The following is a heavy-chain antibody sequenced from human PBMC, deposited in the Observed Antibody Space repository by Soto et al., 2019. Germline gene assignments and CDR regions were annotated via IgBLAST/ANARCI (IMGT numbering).Heavy chain of an antibody. CDR2: ISWNSGSI. Sequence: DVQLVESGGGLVQPGRSLRLSCAASGFTFDDYAMHWVRQAPGKGLEWVSGISWNSGSIGYADSVKGRFTISRDNAKNSLYLQMNSLRAEDTALYYCAKDKATGYYYYMDVWGKGTTVTVSS. J-gene: IGHJ6*03. CDR3: AKDKATGYYYYMDV. V-gene: IGHV3-9*01. CDR1: GFTFDDYA.